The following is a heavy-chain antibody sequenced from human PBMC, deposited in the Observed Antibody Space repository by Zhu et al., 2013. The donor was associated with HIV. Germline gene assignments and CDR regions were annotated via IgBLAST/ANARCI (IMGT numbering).Heavy chain of an antibody. J-gene: IGHJ4*02. V-gene: IGHV1-2*02. CDR2: INPNSGGT. Sequence: QVQLVQSGAEVKKPGSSVKVSCKASGYMFAGYYIHWVRQAPGQGLEWMGWINPNSGGTNYAQKFQGRVTTTRDTSISTAYMELRSLRSDDTAVYYCARVQWRSGTNSDFDSWGQGTLVTVSS. CDR3: ARVQWRSGTNSDFDS. CDR1: GYMFAGYY. D-gene: IGHD6-19*01.